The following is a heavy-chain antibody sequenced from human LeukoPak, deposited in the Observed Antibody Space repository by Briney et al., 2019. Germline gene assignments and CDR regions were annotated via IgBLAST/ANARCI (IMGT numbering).Heavy chain of an antibody. Sequence: GGSLRLSCAASGLTFSSHWMSWVRQAPGKGLEWVANIKQDGSEQQYVGSVKGRFTISRDNARNSLYLQMSSLRAEDTAVYYCASVYYDDGSSYRPLDSWGQGTLVTVSS. V-gene: IGHV3-7*01. CDR3: ASVYYDDGSSYRPLDS. CDR2: IKQDGSEQ. D-gene: IGHD3-22*01. CDR1: GLTFSSHW. J-gene: IGHJ4*02.